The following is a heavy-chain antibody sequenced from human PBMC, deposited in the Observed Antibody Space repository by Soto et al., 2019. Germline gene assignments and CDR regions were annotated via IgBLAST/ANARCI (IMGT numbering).Heavy chain of an antibody. Sequence: EVQLVESGGDLVQPGGSLRLSCAASGFTFSDFWMSWVRQAPGKGLDWVANIKHDGSEKYYVDSVEGRFTISRDNTKDSLYLQMNSLRVEDTAVYYCARGGSWGPDFWGQGTLVTVSS. CDR1: GFTFSDFW. D-gene: IGHD2-15*01. J-gene: IGHJ4*02. V-gene: IGHV3-7*01. CDR3: ARGGSWGPDF. CDR2: IKHDGSEK.